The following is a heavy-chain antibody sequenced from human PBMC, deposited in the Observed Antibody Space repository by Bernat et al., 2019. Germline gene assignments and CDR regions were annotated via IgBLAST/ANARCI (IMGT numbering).Heavy chain of an antibody. J-gene: IGHJ6*02. CDR2: ISGSGGST. CDR3: TRAGLGWNYDVNF. V-gene: IGHV3-23*01. Sequence: EVQLLESGGGLVQPGGSLRLSCAASGFTFSSYAMSWVRQAPGKGLEWVSAISGSGGSTYYADSVKGRFTISRDNSENTLYLQMNSLRAEDTAIYYCTRAGLGWNYDVNFWGQGTTVTVS. CDR1: GFTFSSYA. D-gene: IGHD1-7*01.